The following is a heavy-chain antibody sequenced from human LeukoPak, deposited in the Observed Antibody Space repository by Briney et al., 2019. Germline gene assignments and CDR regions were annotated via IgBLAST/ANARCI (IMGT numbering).Heavy chain of an antibody. CDR1: GYTFTGYY. D-gene: IGHD3-16*02. CDR3: VTGYLSDAFDI. CDR2: FDLEYDET. J-gene: IGHJ3*02. V-gene: IGHV1-24*01. Sequence: ASVKVSCKASGYTFTGYYMHWVRQAPGKGLEWMGGFDLEYDETIYAERFQDRVTMTEDTSTDTAYMELSSLRSEDTAIYYCVTGYLSDAFDIWGQGTLVTVSS.